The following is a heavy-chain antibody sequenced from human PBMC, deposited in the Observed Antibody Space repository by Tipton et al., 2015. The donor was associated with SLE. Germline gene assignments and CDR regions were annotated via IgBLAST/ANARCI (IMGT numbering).Heavy chain of an antibody. CDR1: GGSISSSNYY. CDR2: SGST. D-gene: IGHD4-17*01. Sequence: TLSLTCTVSGGSISSSNYYWGWVRQPPGKGLEWIGRSGSTYYNPSLESRVSTSVDTSKNQFSLKLTSVTAADTAVYYCATGYGDDDFYYYYYMDVWGKGITVTVSS. J-gene: IGHJ6*03. CDR3: ATGYGDDDFYYYYYMDV. V-gene: IGHV4-39*01.